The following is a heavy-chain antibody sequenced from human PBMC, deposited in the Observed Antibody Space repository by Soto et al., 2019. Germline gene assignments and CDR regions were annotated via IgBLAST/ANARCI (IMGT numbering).Heavy chain of an antibody. Sequence: EVQLEESGGALVQPGRSLRLSCAASGFTFDDYAMYWVRQVLGKGLEWVSSIRWNSGNIGYADSVKGRFTTSRDNAENSLYTQMNTLRPEDTALYYCVRSKGGYSYGTPFDYWGQGTLVTVSS. CDR1: GFTFDDYA. CDR2: IRWNSGNI. CDR3: VRSKGGYSYGTPFDY. D-gene: IGHD5-18*01. J-gene: IGHJ4*02. V-gene: IGHV3-9*01.